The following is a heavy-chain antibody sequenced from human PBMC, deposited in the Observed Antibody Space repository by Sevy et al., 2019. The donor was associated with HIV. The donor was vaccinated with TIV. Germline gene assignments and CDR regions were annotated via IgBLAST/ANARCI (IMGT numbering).Heavy chain of an antibody. CDR3: ARVPQQGADDIYDDSGAYYPFYYFDY. D-gene: IGHD3-9*01. CDR1: GYIFTDYY. V-gene: IGHV1-2*02. CDR2: INPKSGGA. Sequence: ASVKVSCKPSGYIFTDYYIHWMRQAPGQGLEWIGYINPKSGGANSAQRFQGRVALTRDTSISAVSMELSRLNTDDTADYYCARVPQQGADDIYDDSGAYYPFYYFDYWGQGTLVTVSS. J-gene: IGHJ4*02.